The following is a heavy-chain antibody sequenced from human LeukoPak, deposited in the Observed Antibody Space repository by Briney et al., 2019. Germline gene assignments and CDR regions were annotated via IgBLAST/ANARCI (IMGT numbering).Heavy chain of an antibody. Sequence: GGSLRLSCAASGFTFSNYSMNWVRQAPGKGLEGVSYISSRSRTIYYADSVKGRFTISRDNAKNSLYLQMNSLRAEDTAVYYCARAKPKNMVRGLIMRRESRYYFDYWGQGTLVTVSS. D-gene: IGHD3-10*01. J-gene: IGHJ4*02. CDR2: ISSRSRTI. CDR1: GFTFSNYS. V-gene: IGHV3-48*01. CDR3: ARAKPKNMVRGLIMRRESRYYFDY.